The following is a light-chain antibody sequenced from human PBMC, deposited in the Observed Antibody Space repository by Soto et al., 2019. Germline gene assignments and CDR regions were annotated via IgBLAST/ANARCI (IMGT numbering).Light chain of an antibody. CDR3: QHSRSSPPT. Sequence: DIQMTQSPSSLSASVEDRVIITCRASQSISNHFNWYQQNQGKAPKPMIFAASSLHSRVPSRFSGSRPGPDFTLTISSLQLEDFATSYSQHSRSSPPTFGQGT. CDR1: QSISNH. CDR2: AAS. J-gene: IGKJ1*01. V-gene: IGKV1-39*01.